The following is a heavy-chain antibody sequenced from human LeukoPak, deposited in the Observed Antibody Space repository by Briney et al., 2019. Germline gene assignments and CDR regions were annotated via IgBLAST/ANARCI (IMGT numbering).Heavy chain of an antibody. D-gene: IGHD4-23*01. CDR3: ARQTWGGNYHPYYFDY. V-gene: IGHV4-39*01. CDR1: GGSISSRSYY. CDR2: VYYSGST. J-gene: IGHJ4*02. Sequence: SETPSLTCTVSGGSISSRSYYWGWIRQPPGKGLEWIGSVYYSGSTYYNPSLQSRVTISVDTSKNQFSLQLTSVTAADTAVFYCARQTWGGNYHPYYFDYWGQGTLVPVSS.